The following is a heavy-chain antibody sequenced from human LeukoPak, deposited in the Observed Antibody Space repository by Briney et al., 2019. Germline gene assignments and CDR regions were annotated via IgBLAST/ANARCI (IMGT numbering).Heavy chain of an antibody. CDR1: GFTFSSYA. CDR2: ISGSGGSR. CDR3: AKDVKGSYGMDV. V-gene: IGHV3-23*01. Sequence: GGSLRLSCVDSGFTFSSYAMTWVRQAPGKGLEWVSGISGSGGSRYYADSVKGRFTISRDYSKNTVYLQMNSLRGDDTAVYYCAKDVKGSYGMDVWGQGTTVTVSS. J-gene: IGHJ6*02.